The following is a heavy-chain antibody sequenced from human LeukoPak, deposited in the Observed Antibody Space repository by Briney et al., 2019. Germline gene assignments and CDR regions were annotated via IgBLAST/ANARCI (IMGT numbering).Heavy chain of an antibody. CDR3: ASTTRGGTYYYYMDV. CDR1: GFTVSSNY. J-gene: IGHJ6*03. V-gene: IGHV3-53*01. CDR2: IYSGGSA. D-gene: IGHD1-1*01. Sequence: GGSLRLSCAASGFTVSSNYMTWVRQAPGKGLEWVSVIYSGGSAYYADSVKGRFTVSRDNSKNTLYLQMNSLRAEDTAVYFCASTTRGGTYYYYMDVWGKGTTVTISS.